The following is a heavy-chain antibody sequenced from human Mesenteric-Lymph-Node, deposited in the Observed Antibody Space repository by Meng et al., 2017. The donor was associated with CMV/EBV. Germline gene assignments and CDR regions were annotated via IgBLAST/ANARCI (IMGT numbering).Heavy chain of an antibody. V-gene: IGHV3-21*01. D-gene: IGHD2-15*01. CDR3: ARSRGRAAPPLYGMDV. Sequence: GESLKISCVASGFILSSYSVNWVRQAPGKGLEWVSSISTSSTYIYYADSVKGRFTISRDNAKNSLNLQMNSLRADDTAVYYCARSRGRAAPPLYGMDVWGQGTTVTVSS. CDR1: GFILSSYS. J-gene: IGHJ6*02. CDR2: ISTSSTYI.